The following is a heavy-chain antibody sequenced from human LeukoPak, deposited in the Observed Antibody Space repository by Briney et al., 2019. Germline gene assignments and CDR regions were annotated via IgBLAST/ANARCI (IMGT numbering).Heavy chain of an antibody. CDR1: GFTFSRYV. V-gene: IGHV3-9*01. CDR3: AKDIGPDSSGYYQHFDY. Sequence: GGSLRLSCAASGFTFSRYVMNWVRQAPGKGLEWVSGISWNSGSIGYADSVKGRFTISRDNAKTSLYLKMNSLRAEDTALYYCAKDIGPDSSGYYQHFDYWGQGTLVTVSS. D-gene: IGHD3-22*01. J-gene: IGHJ4*02. CDR2: ISWNSGSI.